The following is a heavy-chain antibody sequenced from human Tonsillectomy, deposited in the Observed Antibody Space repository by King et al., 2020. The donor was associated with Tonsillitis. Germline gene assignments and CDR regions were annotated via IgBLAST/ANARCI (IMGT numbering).Heavy chain of an antibody. J-gene: IGHJ6*02. V-gene: IGHV3-30*18. D-gene: IGHD3-3*01. CDR2: ISYDGSNK. Sequence: VQLVESGGGVVQPGRSLGLSCAASAFTFSNYGMHWVRQAPGKGLEWVAVISYDGSNKYYADSVKGRFTISRDNSKNTLYLQINSLRAEDTAVYYCAKDRAYDFWSGYLHYGMDVWGQGTTVTVSS. CDR1: AFTFSNYG. CDR3: AKDRAYDFWSGYLHYGMDV.